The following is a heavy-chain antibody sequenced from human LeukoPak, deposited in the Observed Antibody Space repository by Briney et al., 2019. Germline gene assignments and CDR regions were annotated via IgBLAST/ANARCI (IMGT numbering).Heavy chain of an antibody. CDR1: GDSVSANSAT. CDR3: ARDSDAFDI. CDR2: TYYRSKWYR. Sequence: SQTLSLTCALSGDSVSANSATWNWIRQSPSRGLEWLGRTYYRSKWYRDYAVSVKSRITINPDSSKNHFSLQLNSVTPEDTALYYCARDSDAFDIWGQGTMVTVSS. V-gene: IGHV6-1*01. J-gene: IGHJ3*02.